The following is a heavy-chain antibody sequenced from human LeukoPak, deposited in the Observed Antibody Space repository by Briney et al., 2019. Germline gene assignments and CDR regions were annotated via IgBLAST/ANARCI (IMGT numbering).Heavy chain of an antibody. CDR1: GFTFSSYS. J-gene: IGHJ4*02. CDR2: ISSSSSYI. Sequence: GGSLRLSCAASGFTFSSYSMNWVRQAPGKGLEWVSSISSSSSYIYYADSVKGRFTISRDNAKNSLYLQMNSLRAEDTAVYYCARGGVVAATRAEPVDYWGQGTLVTVSS. V-gene: IGHV3-21*01. D-gene: IGHD2-15*01. CDR3: ARGGVVAATRAEPVDY.